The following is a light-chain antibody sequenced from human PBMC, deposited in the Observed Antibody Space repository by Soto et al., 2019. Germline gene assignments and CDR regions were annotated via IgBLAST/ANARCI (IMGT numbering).Light chain of an antibody. J-gene: IGKJ5*01. V-gene: IGKV3-20*01. Sequence: EIVLTQSPGTLSLSPGERATLSCRASQSVSSSYLAWYQQKPGQAPRLLIYGASSRATGIPDSFSGRGSGTDFSLTISRLEPEDFAVYYCQQYGFLITFGQGTRLEIK. CDR1: QSVSSSY. CDR3: QQYGFLIT. CDR2: GAS.